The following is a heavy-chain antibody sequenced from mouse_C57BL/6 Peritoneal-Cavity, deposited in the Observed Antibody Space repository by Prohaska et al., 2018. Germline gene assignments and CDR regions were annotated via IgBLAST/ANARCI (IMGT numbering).Heavy chain of an antibody. CDR2: IDPSDSYT. J-gene: IGHJ3*01. V-gene: IGHV1-59*01. Sequence: QRPGQGLEWIGVIDPSDSYTNYNQKFKGKATLTVDTYSSTAYMQLSSLTSEDSAVYYCARVGFAYWGQGTLVTVSA. CDR3: ARVGFAY.